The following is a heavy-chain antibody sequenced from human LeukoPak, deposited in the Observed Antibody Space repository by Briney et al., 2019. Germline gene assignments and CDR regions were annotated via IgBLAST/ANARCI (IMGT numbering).Heavy chain of an antibody. CDR1: GFTFSDYY. D-gene: IGHD1-1*01. CDR2: ISSSGSTI. Sequence: GGSLRLSCAASGFTFSDYYMSWIRQAPGKGLEWVSYISSSGSTIYYADSEKGRFTISRDNAKNSLYLQMNSLRAEDTAVYYCARDFSWNDVPYYFDYWGQGTLVTVSS. V-gene: IGHV3-11*01. J-gene: IGHJ4*02. CDR3: ARDFSWNDVPYYFDY.